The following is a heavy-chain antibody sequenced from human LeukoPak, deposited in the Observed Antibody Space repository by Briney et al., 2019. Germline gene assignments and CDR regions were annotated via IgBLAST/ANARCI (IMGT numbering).Heavy chain of an antibody. CDR2: IYYSGST. CDR1: GGSISSSSYY. J-gene: IGHJ5*02. CDR3: ARDAIAARRKFDP. D-gene: IGHD6-6*01. Sequence: SETLSLTCTVSGGSISSSSYYWGWIRQPPGKGLEWIGSIYYSGSTYYNPSLKSRVTISVDTSKNQFSLKLSSVTAADTAVYYCARDAIAARRKFDPWGQGTLVTVSS. V-gene: IGHV4-39*07.